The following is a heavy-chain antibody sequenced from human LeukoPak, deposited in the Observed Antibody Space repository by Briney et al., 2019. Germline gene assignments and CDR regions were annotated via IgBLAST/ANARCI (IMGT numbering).Heavy chain of an antibody. CDR3: TRDERLRTDAFDI. D-gene: IGHD4-17*01. V-gene: IGHV3-66*01. Sequence: GGSLRLSCAASGFTVSSNYMSWVRQAPGKGLEWVSVIYSGGSTYYADSVKGRFTISRGNSKNTLYLQMNSLRAEDTAVYYCTRDERLRTDAFDIWGQGTMVIVSS. CDR1: GFTVSSNY. CDR2: IYSGGST. J-gene: IGHJ3*02.